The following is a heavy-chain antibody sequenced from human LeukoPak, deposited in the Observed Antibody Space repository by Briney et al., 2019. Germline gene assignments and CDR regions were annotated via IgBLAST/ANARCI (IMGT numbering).Heavy chain of an antibody. Sequence: ASVKVSCKASGYTFTSYDINWVRQATGQGLEWMGWISAYNGNTNYAQKLQGRVTMTTDTSTSTAYMDLRSLRSDDTAVYYCARRGSIVAAGTGDWFDPWGQGTLVTVSS. J-gene: IGHJ5*02. V-gene: IGHV1-18*01. CDR2: ISAYNGNT. CDR3: ARRGSIVAAGTGDWFDP. CDR1: GYTFTSYD. D-gene: IGHD6-13*01.